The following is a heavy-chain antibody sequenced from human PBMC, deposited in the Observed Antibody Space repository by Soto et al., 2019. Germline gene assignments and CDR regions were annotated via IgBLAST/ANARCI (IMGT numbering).Heavy chain of an antibody. J-gene: IGHJ4*02. CDR1: GFTFNSYA. V-gene: IGHV3-23*01. CDR2: ISGGGGST. CDR3: AKRGIAARPFSY. D-gene: IGHD6-6*01. Sequence: GGSVRLSSAASGFTFNSYAMSWVRQAPGKGLKWVSVISGGGGSTYSADPVRGRFTISRDNTKNTLYLQMNSLRAEDTAVYYCAKRGIAARPFSYWGQGTLVTVFS.